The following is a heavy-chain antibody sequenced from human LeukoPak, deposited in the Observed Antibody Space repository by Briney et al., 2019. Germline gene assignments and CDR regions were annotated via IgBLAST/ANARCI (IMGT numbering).Heavy chain of an antibody. CDR1: GGSISSYY. J-gene: IGHJ4*02. CDR2: IYYSGST. V-gene: IGHV4-59*01. Sequence: SETLPLTCTVSGGSISSYYWSWIRQPPGKGLEWIGYIYYSGSTNYNPSLKSRVTISVDTSKNQFSLKLSSVTAADTAVYYCARESITGIDYWGQGTLVTVSS. D-gene: IGHD1-20*01. CDR3: ARESITGIDY.